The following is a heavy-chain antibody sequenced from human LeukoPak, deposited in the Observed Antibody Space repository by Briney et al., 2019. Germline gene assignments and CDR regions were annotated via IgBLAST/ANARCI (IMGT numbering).Heavy chain of an antibody. D-gene: IGHD6-6*01. CDR3: ARRTTSSMGSYSSCYMDV. CDR2: TYYRSKWSN. CDR1: GDTVSSNSAT. J-gene: IGHJ6*03. V-gene: IGHV6-1*01. Sequence: SQTLSHTRAISGDTVSSNSATWNCIRHPPSSRLEWLGSTYYRSKWSNDSPVSVKSRITINPDTSKNQFSLQLNSVTPEDTAVYYCARRTTSSMGSYSSCYMDVWGSGTTVTVSS.